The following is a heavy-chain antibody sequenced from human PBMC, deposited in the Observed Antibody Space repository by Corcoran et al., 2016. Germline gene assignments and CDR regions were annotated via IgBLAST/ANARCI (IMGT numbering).Heavy chain of an antibody. CDR2: IKSKTDGGTT. CDR3: TTAPDCWSGFVSRDV. J-gene: IGHJ6*02. Sequence: EVQLVESGGGLVKPGGSLRLSSAASGFTFSNAWMSWVRQAPGKGLEWVGRIKSKTDGGTTYYAAPVKGRFTISRADSKNKLYLEMTSLKNVDTAVYYCTTAPDCWSGFVSRDVWGQGTTVTGSS. D-gene: IGHD3-3*01. CDR1: GFTFSNAW. V-gene: IGHV3-15*01.